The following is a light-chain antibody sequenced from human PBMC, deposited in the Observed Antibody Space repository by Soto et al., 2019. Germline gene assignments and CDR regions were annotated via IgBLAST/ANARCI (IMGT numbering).Light chain of an antibody. Sequence: EIVFTQSPDTLSLSPGDRATLSCRASQSVGHMFLAWFQQKPGQAPRLLIFDAYRRATGIPDRFSGSGSGTNFALTISRLEPEDFALYYCHQYASSFGTFGQGTKV. J-gene: IGKJ1*01. V-gene: IGKV3-20*01. CDR2: DAY. CDR1: QSVGHMF. CDR3: HQYASSFGT.